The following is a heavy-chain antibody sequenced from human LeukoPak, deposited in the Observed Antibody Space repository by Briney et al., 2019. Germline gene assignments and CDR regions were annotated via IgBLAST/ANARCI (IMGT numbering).Heavy chain of an antibody. Sequence: PGGSLRLSCAAPGFTFDDYGMSWVRHAPGKGLEWVSGINWNGGSTGYADSVKGRFTISRDNAKNSLYLQMNSLRAEDTALYYCARDPRDLDFGDKSDDYWGQGTLVTVSS. CDR2: INWNGGST. CDR3: ARDPRDLDFGDKSDDY. V-gene: IGHV3-20*04. J-gene: IGHJ4*02. CDR1: GFTFDDYG. D-gene: IGHD3-3*01.